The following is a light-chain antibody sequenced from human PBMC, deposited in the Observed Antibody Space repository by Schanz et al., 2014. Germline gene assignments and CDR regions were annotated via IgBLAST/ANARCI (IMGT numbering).Light chain of an antibody. J-gene: IGKJ2*01. CDR3: QQYDNLPPGT. CDR2: DAS. Sequence: DIQMTQSPSSLSASVGDRVTITCQASQDISNCLNCFQQKPGKAPKLLIYDASNLETGVPSRFSGSASGTDFTFTISSLQPEDIATFYCQQYDNLPPGTFGQGTKLEIK. V-gene: IGKV1-33*01. CDR1: QDISNC.